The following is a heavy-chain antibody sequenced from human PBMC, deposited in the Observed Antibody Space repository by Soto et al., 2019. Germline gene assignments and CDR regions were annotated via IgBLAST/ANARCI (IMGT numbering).Heavy chain of an antibody. V-gene: IGHV4-34*01. D-gene: IGHD6-19*01. Sequence: QVQLQQWGAGLLKPSETLSLTCAVYGGSFSGYYWSWIRQPPGKGLEWIGEINHSGSTNYNPSLKSRVTISGDTSKNQFSLKLSSVTAADTAVYYCARVGGTVAPFDYWGQGTLVTVSS. CDR1: GGSFSGYY. CDR2: INHSGST. J-gene: IGHJ4*02. CDR3: ARVGGTVAPFDY.